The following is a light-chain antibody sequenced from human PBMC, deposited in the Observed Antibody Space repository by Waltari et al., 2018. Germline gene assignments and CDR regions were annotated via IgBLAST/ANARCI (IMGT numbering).Light chain of an antibody. CDR2: KNT. J-gene: IGLJ3*02. CDR3: ASWDDSLSGWV. Sequence: QSVLTQPPSASGTPGPRATISCSLSCSTLGSDYGYGFQQLPGTAPKLLIYKNTPRPSGVPDRFSGSKSGTSASLAISGLRSEDEADYYCASWDDSLSGWVFGGGTKLTLL. V-gene: IGLV1-47*01. CDR1: CSTLGSDY.